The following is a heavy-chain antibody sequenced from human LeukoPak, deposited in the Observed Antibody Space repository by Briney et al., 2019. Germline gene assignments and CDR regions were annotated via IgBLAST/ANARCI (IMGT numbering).Heavy chain of an antibody. V-gene: IGHV3-13*01. Sequence: GGSQRLSCAASGFTFSSYDMHWVRHATVKGLEWVSAIGTAGDTYYPGSVKGRFTISRENAKNSLYLQMNSLRAGDTAVYYCARAGGPGAEYFQHWGQGTLVTVSS. J-gene: IGHJ1*01. CDR3: ARAGGPGAEYFQH. CDR2: IGTAGDT. D-gene: IGHD3-16*01. CDR1: GFTFSSYD.